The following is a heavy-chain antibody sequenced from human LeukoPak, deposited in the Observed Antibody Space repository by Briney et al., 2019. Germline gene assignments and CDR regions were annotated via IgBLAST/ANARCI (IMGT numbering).Heavy chain of an antibody. Sequence: GRSLILSCAASGFTFSSYGMHWVRQAPGKGLEWVAVISYDGSNKYYADSVKGRFTISRDNSKNTLYLQMNSLRAEDTAMYYCAKDPRYSSGQGYYWGQGTLVTVSS. CDR1: GFTFSSYG. CDR2: ISYDGSNK. D-gene: IGHD6-19*01. J-gene: IGHJ4*02. V-gene: IGHV3-30*18. CDR3: AKDPRYSSGQGYY.